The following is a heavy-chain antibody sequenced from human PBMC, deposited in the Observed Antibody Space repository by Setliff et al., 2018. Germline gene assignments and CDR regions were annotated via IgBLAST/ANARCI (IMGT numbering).Heavy chain of an antibody. CDR2: VYYSGTT. V-gene: IGHV4-59*01. CDR1: GASIRNFY. Sequence: SETLSLTCNVSGASIRNFYWSWIRQPPGKGLEFIGYVYYSGTTNYDPSLKSRVTMSVDTSRNQFSLKLSSVTAADTAVYYCARGGTYRYFDYWGQGTLVTVSS. J-gene: IGHJ4*02. CDR3: ARGGTYRYFDY.